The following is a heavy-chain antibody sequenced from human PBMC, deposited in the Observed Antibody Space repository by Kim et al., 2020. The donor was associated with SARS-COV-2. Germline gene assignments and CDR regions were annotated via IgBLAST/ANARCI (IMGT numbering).Heavy chain of an antibody. CDR2: IYHSGST. V-gene: IGHV4-38-2*02. D-gene: IGHD6-13*01. Sequence: SETLSLTCTVSGYSISSGYYWGWIRQPPGKGLEWIGSIYHSGSTYYNPSLKSRVTISVDTSKNQFSLKLSSVTAADTAVYYCARVGPYSSSWKSNPYGM. CDR1: GYSISSGYY. CDR3: ARVGPYSSSWKSNPYGM. J-gene: IGHJ6*01.